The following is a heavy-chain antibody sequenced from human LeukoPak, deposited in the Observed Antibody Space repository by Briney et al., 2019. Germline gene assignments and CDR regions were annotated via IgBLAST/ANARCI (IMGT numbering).Heavy chain of an antibody. Sequence: PGGSLRLSCAACVFSFSVYAMSWVRQARGRGLEWVSSISGNSDRTYYANSVKGRFTISRENLRNTVHLEMRGLGAADTALYFCAKGGQDFDFWRFDYWGQGNLVIVSS. V-gene: IGHV3-23*01. CDR2: ISGNSDRT. CDR3: AKGGQDFDFWRFDY. D-gene: IGHD3-3*01. J-gene: IGHJ4*02. CDR1: VFSFSVYA.